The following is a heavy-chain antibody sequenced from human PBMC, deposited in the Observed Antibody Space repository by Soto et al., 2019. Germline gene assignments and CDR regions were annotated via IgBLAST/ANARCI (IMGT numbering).Heavy chain of an antibody. CDR1: GFIFGNFG. Sequence: GGSLRLSCAASGFIFGNFGMSWVRQAPGKGLEWISSISGSGFKKYYADSVKGRFTISRDNSKSTVYLELNNLSAEDTAVYHCAKNQGVELVPLATVDWFDPWGQGSVVTVSS. V-gene: IGHV3-23*01. J-gene: IGHJ5*02. D-gene: IGHD1-26*01. CDR2: ISGSGFKK. CDR3: AKNQGVELVPLATVDWFDP.